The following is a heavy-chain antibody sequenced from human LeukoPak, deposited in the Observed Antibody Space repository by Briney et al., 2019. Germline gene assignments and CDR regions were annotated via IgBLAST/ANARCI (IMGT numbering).Heavy chain of an antibody. CDR2: INLSGST. D-gene: IGHD1/OR15-1a*01. V-gene: IGHV4-34*01. CDR1: GGSFSGYY. J-gene: IGHJ4*02. Sequence: SETLSLTCAVYGGSFSGYYWSWIRQPPGKGLEWIGEINLSGSTNYNPSLKSRVTMSVDTSKNQFSLKLSSVTAADTVVYYWVSVRQGNRFAYWGQRTLVTGSS. CDR3: VSVRQGNRFAY.